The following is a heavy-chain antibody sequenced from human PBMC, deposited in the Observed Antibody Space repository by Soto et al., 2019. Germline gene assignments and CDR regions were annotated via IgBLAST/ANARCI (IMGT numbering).Heavy chain of an antibody. J-gene: IGHJ6*02. CDR3: AREKHCSSTSCSYYGMDV. V-gene: IGHV3-21*01. Sequence: RGSLRLSCAASGFTFSSYSMNWFRQAPGKGLEWVSSISSSSSYIYYADSVKGRFTISRDNAKNSLYLQMNSLRAEDTAVYYCAREKHCSSTSCSYYGMDVWGQGTTVTVSS. CDR1: GFTFSSYS. D-gene: IGHD2-2*01. CDR2: ISSSSSYI.